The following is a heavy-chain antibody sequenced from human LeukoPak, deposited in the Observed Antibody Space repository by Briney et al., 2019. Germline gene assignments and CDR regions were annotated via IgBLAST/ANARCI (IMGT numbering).Heavy chain of an antibody. V-gene: IGHV3-30*04. CDR3: ARVQAAGTPSDY. Sequence: GGSLRLSCAASGFTFSSYAMHWVRQAPGKGLEWVAVISYDGSNKYYADSVKGRFTISRDNSKNTLYLQMNSLRAEDTAVYYCARVQAAGTPSDYWGQGTLVTVSS. CDR1: GFTFSSYA. CDR2: ISYDGSNK. J-gene: IGHJ4*02. D-gene: IGHD6-13*01.